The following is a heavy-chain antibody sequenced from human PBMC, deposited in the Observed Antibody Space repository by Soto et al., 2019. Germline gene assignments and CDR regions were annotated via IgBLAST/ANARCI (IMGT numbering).Heavy chain of an antibody. Sequence: PGGSLRLACAASGFTFSSYSMNWVRQAPGKGLEWVSYISSSSSTIYYADSVKGRFTISRDNAKISLYLQMNSLRADDTAVYYCARDLRVRPAPHLGCFDYWGQGTLVTVSS. CDR2: ISSSSSTI. CDR3: ARDLRVRPAPHLGCFDY. D-gene: IGHD3-3*01. J-gene: IGHJ4*02. V-gene: IGHV3-48*01. CDR1: GFTFSSYS.